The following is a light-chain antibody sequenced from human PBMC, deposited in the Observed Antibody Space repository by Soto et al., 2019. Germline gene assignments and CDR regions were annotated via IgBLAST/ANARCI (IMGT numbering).Light chain of an antibody. CDR1: QSVSTK. J-gene: IGKJ5*01. Sequence: EILLTDSPVTLSVSPGERATLSCRASQSVSTKLAWYQQKPGQAPRLLIYGATTRATDIPARFSGSGSGTEFILTISSLQSEDFAVYYCQQYNKWPFTVGQGTRLEF. CDR3: QQYNKWPFT. CDR2: GAT. V-gene: IGKV3-15*01.